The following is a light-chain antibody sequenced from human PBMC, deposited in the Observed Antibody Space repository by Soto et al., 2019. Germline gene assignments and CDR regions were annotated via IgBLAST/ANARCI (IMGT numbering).Light chain of an antibody. J-gene: IGLJ2*01. CDR3: SSQTASATVL. CDR2: EVS. Sequence: QSALTQPASVSGSPGQSITISCTGTSSDVGAYNFVSWYQQFPGKAPKLMIYEVSNRPSGVSDRFSGSKSGNTASLIISGLRPEDEADYYCSSQTASATVLFGGGTSSPS. CDR1: SSDVGAYNF. V-gene: IGLV2-14*01.